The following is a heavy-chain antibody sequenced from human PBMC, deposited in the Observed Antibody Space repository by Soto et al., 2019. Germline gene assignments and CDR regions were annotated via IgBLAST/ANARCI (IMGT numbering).Heavy chain of an antibody. Sequence: QVHLVESGGGVVQPGGSLALSCGASGFTINRDDMYWDRQAPGKGLEWVAVMSFDENHHHHAHSGKGRFTISRDNSTNTLSLEMNSLRRDDTAVYYCASCERFPRVGVNYYALHVWVHGTTVIVSS. J-gene: IGHJ6*02. CDR2: MSFDENHH. CDR1: GFTINRDD. D-gene: IGHD3-3*01. V-gene: IGHV3-30*03. CDR3: ASCERFPRVGVNYYALHV.